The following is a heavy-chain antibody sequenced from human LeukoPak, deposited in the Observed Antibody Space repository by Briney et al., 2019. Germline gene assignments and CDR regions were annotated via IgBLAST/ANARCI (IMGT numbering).Heavy chain of an antibody. CDR2: ISGSGGST. V-gene: IGHV3-23*01. CDR1: GFTFSSYA. D-gene: IGHD2-2*01. CDR3: AKDTWLYCSSTSCYPDY. J-gene: IGHJ4*02. Sequence: GGSLRLSCADSGFTFSSYAMSWVRQAPGKGLEWVSAISGSGGSTYYADSVKGRFTISRDNSKNTLYLQMNSLRAEDTAVYYCAKDTWLYCSSTSCYPDYWGQGTLVTVSS.